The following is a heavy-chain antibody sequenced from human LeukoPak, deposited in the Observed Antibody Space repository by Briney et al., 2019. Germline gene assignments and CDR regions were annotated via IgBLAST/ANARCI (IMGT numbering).Heavy chain of an antibody. Sequence: GGSLRLSCAASGFTFSSYAMRWVRQAPGKGQEWVAVISYDGSNKYYADSVKGRFTISRDNSKNTLYLQMNSLRAEDTAVYYCARPDQEKASSSLDYWGQGTLVTVSS. CDR2: ISYDGSNK. J-gene: IGHJ4*02. CDR1: GFTFSSYA. CDR3: ARPDQEKASSSLDY. V-gene: IGHV3-30*01. D-gene: IGHD6-6*01.